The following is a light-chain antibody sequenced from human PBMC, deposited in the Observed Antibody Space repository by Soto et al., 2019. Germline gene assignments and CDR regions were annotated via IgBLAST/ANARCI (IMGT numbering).Light chain of an antibody. CDR1: SSDVGGYNY. J-gene: IGLJ2*01. CDR3: SSYAGSSNLGV. CDR2: EVS. Sequence: QSVLTQPPSASGSPGQSVTISCTGTSSDVGGYNYVSWYQQHPGRAPKLMIYEVSKRPSGVPDRFSGSKSGNTASLTVSGLQPEDEADYYCSSYAGSSNLGVFGGGTKLTGL. V-gene: IGLV2-8*01.